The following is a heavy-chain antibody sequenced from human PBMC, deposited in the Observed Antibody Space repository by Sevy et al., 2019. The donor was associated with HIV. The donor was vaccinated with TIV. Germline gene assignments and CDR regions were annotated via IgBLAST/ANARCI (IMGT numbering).Heavy chain of an antibody. V-gene: IGHV7-4-1*02. D-gene: IGHD3-22*01. CDR1: GYTFTSYA. Sequence: ASVKVSCKASGYTFTSYAMNWVRQAPGQGLEWMGWINTNTGYPTYAQGFTGRFVFSLDTSVSTAYLQISSLKAEDTAVYYCARDRDSSGYYAEYFQHWGQGTLVTVSS. CDR3: ARDRDSSGYYAEYFQH. J-gene: IGHJ1*01. CDR2: INTNTGYP.